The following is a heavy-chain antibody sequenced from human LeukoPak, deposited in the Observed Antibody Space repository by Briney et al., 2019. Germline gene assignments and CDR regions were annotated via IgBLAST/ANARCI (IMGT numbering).Heavy chain of an antibody. J-gene: IGHJ4*02. CDR3: ARLNSYGPVGNFDY. V-gene: IGHV4-39*01. CDR1: GGSISRSSYY. CDR2: IYYSGSS. Sequence: SETLSLTCTVSGGSISRSSYYWGWIRQPPGKGLEWIGNIYYSGSSYYNPSLRSRVTIPVDTSKNQFSLKLNSVTATDTAVYYCARLNSYGPVGNFDYWGQGTLVTASS. D-gene: IGHD5-18*01.